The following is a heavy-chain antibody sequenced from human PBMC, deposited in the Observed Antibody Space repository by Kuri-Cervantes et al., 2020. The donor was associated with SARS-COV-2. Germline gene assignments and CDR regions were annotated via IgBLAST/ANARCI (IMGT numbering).Heavy chain of an antibody. CDR2: INHTGST. CDR1: GGSFSDYY. CDR3: AGGDIVVVVASLKYYYGMDV. V-gene: IGHV4-34*01. D-gene: IGHD2-15*01. J-gene: IGHJ6*02. Sequence: GSLRLSCGVYGGSFSDYYWTWIRQPPMKGLEWIGEINHTGSTNYNPSLKSRVTISVDTSKNQFSLKLSSVTAADTAVYYCAGGDIVVVVASLKYYYGMDVWGQGTTVTVSS.